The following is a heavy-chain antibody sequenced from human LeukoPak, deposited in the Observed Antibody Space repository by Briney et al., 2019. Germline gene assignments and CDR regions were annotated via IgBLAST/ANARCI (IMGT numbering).Heavy chain of an antibody. CDR2: ISSSANNT. CDR3: GKNVRTKHPPTEAFDF. D-gene: IGHD1-14*01. CDR1: GLTFNSYA. V-gene: IGHV3-23*01. Sequence: GGSLRLSYAPSGLTFNSYAMNWVRQAPGRGLESVSTISSSANNTHTTHCVKRRFTISRDNSNNTPFLQMASLRDDDTAVHYFGKNVRTKHPPTEAFDFWGQGTMVTVSS. J-gene: IGHJ4*02.